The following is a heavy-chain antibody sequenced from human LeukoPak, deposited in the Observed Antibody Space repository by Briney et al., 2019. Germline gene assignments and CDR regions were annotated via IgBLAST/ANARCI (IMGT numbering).Heavy chain of an antibody. Sequence: PGGSLRLSCAASGFTFSSYTMNWVRQAPGKGLEWVSSISSSSSYIYYADSVEGRFTISRDNAKNSLYLQMNSLRAEDTAVYYCARSSSSGYLLGYWGQGTLVTVSS. CDR3: ARSSSSGYLLGY. V-gene: IGHV3-21*01. J-gene: IGHJ4*02. D-gene: IGHD5-12*01. CDR1: GFTFSSYT. CDR2: ISSSSSYI.